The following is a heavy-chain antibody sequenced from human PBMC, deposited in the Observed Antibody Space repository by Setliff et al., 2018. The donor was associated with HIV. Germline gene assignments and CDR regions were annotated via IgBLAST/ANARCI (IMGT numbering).Heavy chain of an antibody. J-gene: IGHJ4*02. Sequence: LRLSCVASGFTFNSYAMRWVRQAPGKGLEWVAFIQFDASNTYFAVSVKGRFTISRDQSKNTLYLQMNSLRPEDTAVYYCAKSSGSSWQGIDYWGQGTLVTVSS. V-gene: IGHV3-30*02. D-gene: IGHD6-13*01. CDR2: IQFDASNT. CDR1: GFTFNSYA. CDR3: AKSSGSSWQGIDY.